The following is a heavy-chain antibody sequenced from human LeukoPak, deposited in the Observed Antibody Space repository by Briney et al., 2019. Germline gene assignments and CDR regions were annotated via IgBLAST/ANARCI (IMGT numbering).Heavy chain of an antibody. J-gene: IGHJ4*02. CDR1: GVSISRYY. CDR3: ASTGEMYSSGRYFDF. V-gene: IGHV4-59*01. Sequence: PSETLSLTCTVSGVSISRYYWSWIRQPPGKGLEWIGYVIYTGSTNYNPSLKSRVTISIDTSKNQFSLNLSSVTAADTAVYYCASTGEMYSSGRYFDFWGQGTLVTVSS. CDR2: VIYTGST. D-gene: IGHD6-19*01.